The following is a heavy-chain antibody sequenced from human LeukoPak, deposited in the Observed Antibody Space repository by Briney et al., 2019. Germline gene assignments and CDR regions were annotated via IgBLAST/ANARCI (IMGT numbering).Heavy chain of an antibody. D-gene: IGHD3-10*01. CDR1: GYTFTGYY. CDR2: INSNSGGT. Sequence: ASVKVSCKASGYTFTGYYMHWVRQAPGQGLEWMGWINSNSGGTNYAQKFQGRVTMTRDTSISTAYMELSSLRSEDTAVYYCARESGFYGSGSRYWGQGTLVTVSS. CDR3: ARESGFYGSGSRY. J-gene: IGHJ4*02. V-gene: IGHV1-2*02.